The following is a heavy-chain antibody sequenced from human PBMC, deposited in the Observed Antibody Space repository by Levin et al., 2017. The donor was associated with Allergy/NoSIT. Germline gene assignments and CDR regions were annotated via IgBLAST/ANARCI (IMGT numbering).Heavy chain of an antibody. CDR1: GFTFSSYW. J-gene: IGHJ4*02. V-gene: IGHV3-74*01. CDR3: VRDPPTTWELFDY. CDR2: INGDGSDT. D-gene: IGHD3-10*01. Sequence: ETLSLTCAASGFTFSSYWMHWVRQAPGKGLVWVSRINGDGSDTNYADSVKGRFTISRDNAKNTLYLQMNSLRAEDTALYYCVRDPPTTWELFDYWGQGTRVTVSS.